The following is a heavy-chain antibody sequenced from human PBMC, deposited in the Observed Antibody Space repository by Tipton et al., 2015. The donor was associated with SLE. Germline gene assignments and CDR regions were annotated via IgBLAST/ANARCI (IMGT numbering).Heavy chain of an antibody. D-gene: IGHD6-25*01. V-gene: IGHV4-59*11. Sequence: TLSLTCTVSGGSISSHYWSWIRQPPGKGLEWIGYIYYSGSTNYNPSLKSRVTISVDTSKNQFSLKLSSVTAADTAVYYCARDLAAGELSHYFDYWGQGTLVTVSS. CDR3: ARDLAAGELSHYFDY. CDR2: IYYSGST. CDR1: GGSISSHY. J-gene: IGHJ4*02.